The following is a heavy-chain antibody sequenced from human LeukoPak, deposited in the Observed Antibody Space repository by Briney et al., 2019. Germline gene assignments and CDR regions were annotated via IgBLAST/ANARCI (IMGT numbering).Heavy chain of an antibody. CDR1: GYSISSGYY. CDR3: ARDRRGTLGLYYFDY. J-gene: IGHJ4*02. CDR2: IYHSGRT. D-gene: IGHD6-6*01. V-gene: IGHV4-38-2*02. Sequence: SETLSLTCTVSGYSISSGYYWGWIRQPPGKGLEWIGSIYHSGRTFYNPSLKSRVTISVDTSNNHLSLSLNSVTTADTAVYYCARDRRGTLGLYYFDYWGQGTLVTVSS.